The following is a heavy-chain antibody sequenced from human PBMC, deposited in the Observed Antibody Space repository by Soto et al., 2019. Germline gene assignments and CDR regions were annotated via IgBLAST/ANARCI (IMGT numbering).Heavy chain of an antibody. CDR2: ISYDGTNK. D-gene: IGHD4-17*01. CDR3: AKDLQSYGDYDYYFYGMDV. J-gene: IGHJ6*02. V-gene: IGHV3-30*18. CDR1: GFTFSTYG. Sequence: QVQLVESGGGEVQPGRSLTISCAASGFTFSTYGMQWVRQTPGKGLEWVAVISYDGTNKFYSDSVKGRFTISRDNFKNTLTLQMNSLRADDTAVYSCAKDLQSYGDYDYYFYGMDVWGLGTRVTVSS.